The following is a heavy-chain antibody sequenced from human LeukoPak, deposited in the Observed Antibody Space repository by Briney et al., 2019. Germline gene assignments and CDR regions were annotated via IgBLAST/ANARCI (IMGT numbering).Heavy chain of an antibody. CDR2: IRSKTNSYAT. Sequence: GGSLKLSCAASGFTFSAPAMHWVRQASGKGLEWVGRIRSKTNSYATEYAASVKGRFTISRDDSKNTAYLKMDSLRTEDTAVYYCTSTWIQLWFDYWGQGTLVTVSS. V-gene: IGHV3-73*01. CDR1: GFTFSAPA. J-gene: IGHJ4*02. CDR3: TSTWIQLWFDY. D-gene: IGHD5-18*01.